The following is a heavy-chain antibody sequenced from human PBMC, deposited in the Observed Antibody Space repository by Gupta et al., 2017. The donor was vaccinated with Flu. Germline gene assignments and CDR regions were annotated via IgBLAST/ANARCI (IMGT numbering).Heavy chain of an antibody. CDR1: GYSFSGYY. CDR3: ARRGSYFDY. V-gene: IGHV1-2*02. CDR2: INPNNGGT. J-gene: IGHJ4*02. Sequence: SGYSFSGYYMHWVRQAPGQGLEWMGWINPNNGGTYYAQKFQGRVTMTGDTSITTVYMELSNLRSDDTAIYYCARRGSYFDYWGQGTLVTVSP.